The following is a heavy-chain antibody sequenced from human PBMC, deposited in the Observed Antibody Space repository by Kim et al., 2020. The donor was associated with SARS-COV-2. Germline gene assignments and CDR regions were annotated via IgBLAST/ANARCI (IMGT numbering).Heavy chain of an antibody. CDR3: ARGITMVRGVTKRKREEDY. CDR1: GGSFSGYY. D-gene: IGHD3-10*01. J-gene: IGHJ4*02. V-gene: IGHV4-34*01. CDR2: INHSGST. Sequence: SETLSLTCAVYGGSFSGYYWSWIRQPPGKGLEWIGEINHSGSTNYNPSLKSRVTISVDTSKNQFSLKLSSVTAADTAVYYCARGITMVRGVTKRKREEDYWGQGTLVTVSS.